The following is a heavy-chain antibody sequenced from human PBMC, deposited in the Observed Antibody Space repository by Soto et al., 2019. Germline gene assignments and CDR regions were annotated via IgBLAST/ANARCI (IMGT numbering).Heavy chain of an antibody. CDR2: IYYSGST. V-gene: IGHV4-59*08. CDR3: ARHAVYYDILTGYLVDLYYFDY. Sequence: SETLSLTCTVSGGSISSYYWSWIRQPPGKGLEWIGYIYYSGSTNYNPSLKSRVTISVDTSKNQFSLKLSSVTAADTAVYYCARHAVYYDILTGYLVDLYYFDYWGQGTLVTVSS. J-gene: IGHJ4*02. CDR1: GGSISSYY. D-gene: IGHD3-9*01.